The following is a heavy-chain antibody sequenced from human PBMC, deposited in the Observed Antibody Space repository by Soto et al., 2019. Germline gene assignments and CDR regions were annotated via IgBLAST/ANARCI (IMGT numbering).Heavy chain of an antibody. CDR3: EREWHAGSSGSYYYYCFFMDV. Sequence: SQTLSLTCAISGDSVSSNSAAWNWIRQSPSSGVEWLGRTYYRSKWYNEYAVSVKSRITIYPDTSKNQCFMQLNTVNPDDTSVYYCEREWHAGSSGSYYYYCFFMDVGGKGTTVPVSS. V-gene: IGHV6-1*01. CDR2: TYYRSKWYN. J-gene: IGHJ6*03. D-gene: IGHD3-10*01. CDR1: GDSVSSNSAA.